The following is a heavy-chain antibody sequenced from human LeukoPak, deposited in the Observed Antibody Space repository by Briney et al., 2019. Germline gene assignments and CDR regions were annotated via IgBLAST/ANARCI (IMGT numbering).Heavy chain of an antibody. J-gene: IGHJ4*02. CDR1: GYTFTIYG. Sequence: AGVRVSFEDSGYTFTIYGISRVREGPGEGGEGMGWISAYNGNTNYAQKLQGRVTMTTDTSTSTAYIELRSLRSDNTAVYYCARVVTMVRGVIITPTSYFDYWGQGTLVTVSS. CDR3: ARVVTMVRGVIITPTSYFDY. V-gene: IGHV1-18*01. CDR2: ISAYNGNT. D-gene: IGHD3-10*01.